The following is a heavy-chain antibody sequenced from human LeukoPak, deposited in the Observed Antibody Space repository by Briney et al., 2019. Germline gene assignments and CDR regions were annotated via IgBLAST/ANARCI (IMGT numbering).Heavy chain of an antibody. Sequence: KPSETLSLTCSVSGGSISSSTYYWGWIRQPPGKGLEWIGNIYNSGSTYYNPSLKSRVTISVDTSKNQFSLKLSSVTAADTAVYYCARWNYDDYGEYFDYWGQGTLVTVSS. V-gene: IGHV4-39*07. J-gene: IGHJ4*02. CDR1: GGSISSSTYY. CDR3: ARWNYDDYGEYFDY. CDR2: IYNSGST. D-gene: IGHD4-17*01.